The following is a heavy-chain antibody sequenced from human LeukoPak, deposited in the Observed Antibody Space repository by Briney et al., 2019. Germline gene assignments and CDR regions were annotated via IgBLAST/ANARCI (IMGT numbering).Heavy chain of an antibody. CDR2: IWYDGSNK. D-gene: IGHD6-19*01. Sequence: GGSLRLSCAAPGFTFSSYGMHWVRQAPGKGLEWVAVIWYDGSNKYYADSVKGRFTISRDNSKNTLYLQMNSLRAEDTAVYYCARDRNAVAGIGYWGQGTLVTVSS. V-gene: IGHV3-33*01. CDR3: ARDRNAVAGIGY. CDR1: GFTFSSYG. J-gene: IGHJ4*02.